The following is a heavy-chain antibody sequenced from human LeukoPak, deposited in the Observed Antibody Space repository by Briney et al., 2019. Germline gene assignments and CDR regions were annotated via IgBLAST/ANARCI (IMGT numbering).Heavy chain of an antibody. CDR3: AKRFLGVSSAYSTFDY. Sequence: GGSLRLSCAASGFTFSTFAMTWVRQAPGKGLECVSSISASGGTTYYADSVKGRFTISRDNSKNTLYLQMNSLRAEDTAVYYCAKRFLGVSSAYSTFDYWGQGTLVTVSP. CDR2: ISASGGTT. CDR1: GFTFSTFA. V-gene: IGHV3-23*01. D-gene: IGHD3-22*01. J-gene: IGHJ4*02.